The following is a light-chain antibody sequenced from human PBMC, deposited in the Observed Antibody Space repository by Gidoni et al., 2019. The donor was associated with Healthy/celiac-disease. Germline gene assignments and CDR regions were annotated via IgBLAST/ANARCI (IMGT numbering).Light chain of an antibody. Sequence: EIVMTQSPRSLPVTPGEPASISCRSSQSLLHSNGYNYLDWYLQKPGQSPQLLIYLGSNRASGVPDRFSGSGSGTDFTLKISRVEAEDVGVYYCMQALQTPYTFXQXTKLEIK. CDR3: MQALQTPYT. CDR2: LGS. V-gene: IGKV2-28*01. CDR1: QSLLHSNGYNY. J-gene: IGKJ2*01.